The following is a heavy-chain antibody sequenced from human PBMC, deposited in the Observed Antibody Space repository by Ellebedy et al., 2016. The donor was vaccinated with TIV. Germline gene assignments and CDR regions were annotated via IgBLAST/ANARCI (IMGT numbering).Heavy chain of an antibody. CDR1: GYNFATYW. Sequence: GESLKISCTGSGYNFATYWIGWVRQMPGKGLEWVGIIYPGDSGTRYSPSFRGQGAISADKSTSTAYLQWSRLKASDSAMYFCARPGTTATTGVDYWGQGTLVTVSS. CDR2: IYPGDSGT. D-gene: IGHD1-1*01. CDR3: ARPGTTATTGVDY. V-gene: IGHV5-51*01. J-gene: IGHJ4*02.